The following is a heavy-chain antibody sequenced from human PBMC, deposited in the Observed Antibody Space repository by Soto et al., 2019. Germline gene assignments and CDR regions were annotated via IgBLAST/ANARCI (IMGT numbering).Heavy chain of an antibody. CDR3: ARATTVTSSCFFYALDV. J-gene: IGHJ6*02. D-gene: IGHD4-17*01. V-gene: IGHV4-30-4*01. CDR1: GGSISDDDYY. Sequence: QVQLHESGPGLVKPSQTLSLTCTVSGGSISDDDYYWNWIRHPPGKGLEWIGHIYYTGNTYHNPSLKSRITMSLETSQTQSSLHLPSVMAADSALYFCARATTVTSSCFFYALDVWGQGTTVTVSS. CDR2: IYYTGNT.